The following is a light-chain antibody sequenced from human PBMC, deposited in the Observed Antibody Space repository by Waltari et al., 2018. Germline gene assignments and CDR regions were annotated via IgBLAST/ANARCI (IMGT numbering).Light chain of an antibody. CDR3: MQPLQTPFT. V-gene: IGKV2-28*01. Sequence: DVVMTQSPLSLPVTPGEPASISCRSSQSLLHSNGYNYLDWYLQKPGQSPQLLIYLGSNRASGVPDRCSGNGSGTDFTLKISRVEAEDVGIYYCMQPLQTPFTFGPGTRVDLK. J-gene: IGKJ3*01. CDR2: LGS. CDR1: QSLLHSNGYNY.